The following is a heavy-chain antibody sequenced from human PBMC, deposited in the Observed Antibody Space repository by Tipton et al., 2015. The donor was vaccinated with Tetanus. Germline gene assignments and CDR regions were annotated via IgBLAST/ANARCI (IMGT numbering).Heavy chain of an antibody. V-gene: IGHV1-69*01. CDR3: ARDGVVVVAATSYWYFDL. CDR2: IIPIFGTA. J-gene: IGHJ2*01. D-gene: IGHD2-15*01. Sequence: QMQLVQSGAEVKKPGSSVKVSCKASGGTFSSYAISWVRQAPGQGLEWMGGIIPIFGTANYAQKFQGRVTITADESTSTAYMELSSLRSEDTAVYYCARDGVVVVAATSYWYFDLWGRGTLVTVSS. CDR1: GGTFSSYA.